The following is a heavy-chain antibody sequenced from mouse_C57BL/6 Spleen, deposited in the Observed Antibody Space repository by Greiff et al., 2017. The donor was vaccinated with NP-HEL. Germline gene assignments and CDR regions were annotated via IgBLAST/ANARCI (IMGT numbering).Heavy chain of an antibody. V-gene: IGHV5-17*01. J-gene: IGHJ2*01. CDR2: ISSGSSTI. CDR1: GFTFSDYG. CDR3: AREGNYYLDY. D-gene: IGHD2-1*01. Sequence: EVKLMESGGGLVKPGGSLKLSCAASGFTFSDYGMHWVRQAPEKGLEWVAYISSGSSTIYYADTVKGRFTISRDNAKNTLFLQMTSLRSEDTAMYYCAREGNYYLDYWGQGTTLTVSS.